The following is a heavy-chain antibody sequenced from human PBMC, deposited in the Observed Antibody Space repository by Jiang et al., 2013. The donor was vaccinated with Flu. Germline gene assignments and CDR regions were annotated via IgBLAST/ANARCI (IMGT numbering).Heavy chain of an antibody. CDR1: SVSSNSAA. D-gene: IGHD2-15*01. J-gene: IGHJ4*02. CDR2: TYYRSKWYN. V-gene: IGHV6-1*01. Sequence: SVSSNSAAWSWIRQSPSRGLEWLGRTYYRSKWYNDYAVSVKSRITINPDTSKNQFSLQLNSVTPEDTAVYYCARGGGRLDYWGQGTLVTVSS. CDR3: ARGGGRLDY.